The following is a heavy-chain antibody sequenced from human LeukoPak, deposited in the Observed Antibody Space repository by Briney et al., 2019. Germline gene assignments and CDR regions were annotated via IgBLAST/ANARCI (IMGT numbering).Heavy chain of an antibody. Sequence: QPGGSLRLSCAASGFTFSTYVMSWVRQAPGKGLEWVSAISGSGGSTYYADSVKGRFTISRDNSKNMLYLQMNSLRAEDTAVYYCAKERITMLVVVIPDAFDIWGQGTMVTVSS. D-gene: IGHD3-22*01. CDR3: AKERITMLVVVIPDAFDI. CDR1: GFTFSTYV. J-gene: IGHJ3*02. CDR2: ISGSGGST. V-gene: IGHV3-23*01.